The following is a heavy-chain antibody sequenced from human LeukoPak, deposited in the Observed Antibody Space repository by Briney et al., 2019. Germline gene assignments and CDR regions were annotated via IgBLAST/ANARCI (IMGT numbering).Heavy chain of an antibody. CDR2: IYTSGST. CDR1: GGSISSYY. D-gene: IGHD6-6*01. J-gene: IGHJ4*02. Sequence: SETLSLTCTVSGGSISSYYWSWIRQPAGKGLEWIGRIYTSGSTNYNPSLKSRVTISVDKSKNQFSLKLSSVTAADTAVYYCARDPALGGTARSSDYWGQGTLVTVSS. V-gene: IGHV4-4*07. CDR3: ARDPALGGTARSSDY.